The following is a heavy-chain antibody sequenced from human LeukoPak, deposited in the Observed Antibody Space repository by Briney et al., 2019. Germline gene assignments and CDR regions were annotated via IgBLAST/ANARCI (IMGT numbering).Heavy chain of an antibody. CDR3: AREGYDSSGYCDY. CDR1: GYTFTGYY. V-gene: IGHV1-2*02. J-gene: IGHJ4*02. D-gene: IGHD3-22*01. Sequence: ASVKVSCKASGYTFTGYYMHWVRQAPGQGLEWMGWINPNSGGTNYAQKFQGRVTMTRDTSISTAYMELSRLRSDDTAVYYCAREGYDSSGYCDYWGQGTLVTVSS. CDR2: INPNSGGT.